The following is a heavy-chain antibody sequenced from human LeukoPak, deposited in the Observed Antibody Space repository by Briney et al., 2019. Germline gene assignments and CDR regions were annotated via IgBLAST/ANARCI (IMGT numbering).Heavy chain of an antibody. Sequence: GGALRLSCSAYGFTFSSYAMHWVHQAPGKGLEWVAVISYDGSNKYYADSVKGRVTISRDNSKNTLYLHMNSLRGEDTAVYYCASFDTAMDFDYWGQGTLVTVSS. J-gene: IGHJ4*02. CDR2: ISYDGSNK. CDR3: ASFDTAMDFDY. V-gene: IGHV3-30*01. CDR1: GFTFSSYA. D-gene: IGHD5-18*01.